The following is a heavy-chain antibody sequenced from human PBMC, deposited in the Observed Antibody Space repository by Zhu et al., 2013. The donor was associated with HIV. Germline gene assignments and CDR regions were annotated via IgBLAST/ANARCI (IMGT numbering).Heavy chain of an antibody. Sequence: QVQLVQSGAEVKKPGSSVKVSCKASGGTFSNYAISWVRQAPGQGLEWMGGIIPIFGTPNYAQKFQGRVTITADESTSTAYMYLSSLRSEDTAVYYCTREGADYYGSGSSYRGWFDPWGQGTLVTVSS. D-gene: IGHD3-10*01. CDR1: GGTFSNYA. CDR2: IIPIFGTP. J-gene: IGHJ5*02. CDR3: TREGADYYGSGSSYRGWFDP. V-gene: IGHV1-69*01.